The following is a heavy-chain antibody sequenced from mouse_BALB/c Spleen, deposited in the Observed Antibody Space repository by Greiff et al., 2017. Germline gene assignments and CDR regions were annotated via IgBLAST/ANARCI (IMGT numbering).Heavy chain of an antibody. Sequence: EVKLVESGGGLVKPGGSLKLSCAASGFAFSSYDMSWVRQTPEKRLEWVAYISSGGGSTYYPDTVKGRFTISRDNAKNTLYLQMSSLKSEDTAMYYCASRSTMITTGGAMDYWGQGTSVTVSS. D-gene: IGHD2-4*01. CDR1: GFAFSSYD. CDR3: ASRSTMITTGGAMDY. CDR2: ISSGGGST. J-gene: IGHJ4*01. V-gene: IGHV5-12-1*01.